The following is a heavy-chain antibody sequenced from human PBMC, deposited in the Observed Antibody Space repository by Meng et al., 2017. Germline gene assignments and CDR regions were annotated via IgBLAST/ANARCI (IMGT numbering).Heavy chain of an antibody. Sequence: GPGLVKPLQTLSPLCAISGDRVSSNSAAWNWIRQSPSRGLEWLGRAYYRSKWYHDYAESVKSRISIDPDTSKNQFSLQLRSVTPEDSAVYYCARGSYSFDSWGQRTLVTVSS. CDR1: GDRVSSNSAA. V-gene: IGHV6-1*01. CDR2: AYYRSKWYH. CDR3: ARGSYSFDS. D-gene: IGHD1-26*01. J-gene: IGHJ4*02.